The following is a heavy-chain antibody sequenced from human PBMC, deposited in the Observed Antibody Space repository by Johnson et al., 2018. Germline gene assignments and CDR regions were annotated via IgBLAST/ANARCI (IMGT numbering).Heavy chain of an antibody. V-gene: IGHV5-51*01. CDR3: ALCGGDCYLYFDY. CDR2: VYPGDSDT. J-gene: IGHJ4*02. CDR1: GYSFTSYW. D-gene: IGHD2-21*02. Sequence: EVQLLESGAEVKKPGESLKISCKGSGYSFTSYWIGWVRQMPGKGLEWMGIVYPGDSDTRYSPSFQGQVTISADKSISPAYLQWSRLKASDTAMYYCALCGGDCYLYFDYWGQGTLVTVSS.